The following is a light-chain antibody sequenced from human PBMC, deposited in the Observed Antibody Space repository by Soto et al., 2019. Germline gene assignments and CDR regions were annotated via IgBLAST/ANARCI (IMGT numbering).Light chain of an antibody. CDR2: AVS. Sequence: IVMTQTPLSLSVTPGQPASISCKSSQSLLQSDGNTYLYWYLQNTGQPPQLLIYAVSNRFSGVLDRFSGRGSGTDFTLKISRVEAEDVGVYYCMQSIQLPRTFGQGTKVEIK. J-gene: IGKJ1*01. CDR3: MQSIQLPRT. V-gene: IGKV2D-29*01. CDR1: QSLLQSDGNTY.